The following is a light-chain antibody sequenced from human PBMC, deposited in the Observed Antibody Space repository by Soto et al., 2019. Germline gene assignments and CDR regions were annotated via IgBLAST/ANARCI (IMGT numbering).Light chain of an antibody. CDR3: QQYNSYPQT. J-gene: IGKJ1*01. V-gene: IGKV1-5*01. CDR1: QSISSW. CDR2: YAS. Sequence: DLQMTQSPSTLSASVGDRVTITCRASQSISSWLAWYQQKPGKAPKLLIYYASSLESGVPSRFSGSGSGTEFTLTISSLQPDDFATYYCQQYNSYPQTFGQGTKVEIK.